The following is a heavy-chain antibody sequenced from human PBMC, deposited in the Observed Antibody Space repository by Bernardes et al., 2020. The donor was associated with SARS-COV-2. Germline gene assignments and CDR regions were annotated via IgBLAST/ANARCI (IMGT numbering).Heavy chain of an antibody. Sequence: ASVKVSCKVSGYTLTELSMHWVRQAPGKGLEWMGGFDPEDGETIYAQKFQGRVTMTEDTSTDTAYMELSSLRSEDTAVYYCATTSGSNAAYGSGSYFVYYYYGMDVWGQGTLVTVSS. D-gene: IGHD3-10*01. J-gene: IGHJ6*02. CDR3: ATTSGSNAAYGSGSYFVYYYYGMDV. CDR2: FDPEDGET. CDR1: GYTLTELS. V-gene: IGHV1-24*01.